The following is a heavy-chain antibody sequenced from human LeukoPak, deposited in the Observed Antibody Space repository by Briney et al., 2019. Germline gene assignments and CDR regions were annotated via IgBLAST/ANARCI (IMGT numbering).Heavy chain of an antibody. CDR2: ISGSGGST. CDR1: GFTFSNYA. CDR3: AKEAIVGATAYYFDH. V-gene: IGHV3-23*01. J-gene: IGHJ4*02. D-gene: IGHD1-26*01. Sequence: GGSLRLSCAASGFTFSNYATSWVRQAPGKGLEWVSAISGSGGSTYYADSVKGRLTISRDNSKNTPYLQMNSLRAEDTAVYYCAKEAIVGATAYYFDHWGQGALVTVSS.